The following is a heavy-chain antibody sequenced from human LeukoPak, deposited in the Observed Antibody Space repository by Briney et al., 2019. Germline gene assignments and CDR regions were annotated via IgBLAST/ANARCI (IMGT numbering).Heavy chain of an antibody. J-gene: IGHJ4*02. D-gene: IGHD2-8*01. Sequence: GGSLRLSCAASGFSFISYSMNWVRQAPGKGLEWVSYISGSGNAKHYTDSVKGRFTISRDNAKNALYLQMNSLRAEDTAVYFCARDYLYAFDYWGQGSMAAVSS. CDR3: ARDYLYAFDY. V-gene: IGHV3-48*01. CDR1: GFSFISYS. CDR2: ISGSGNAK.